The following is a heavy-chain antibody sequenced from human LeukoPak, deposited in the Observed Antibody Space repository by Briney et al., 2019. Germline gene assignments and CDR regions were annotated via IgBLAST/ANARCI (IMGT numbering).Heavy chain of an antibody. CDR1: GFTFSSYS. V-gene: IGHV3-48*01. Sequence: GGSLRLSCAASGFTFSSYSMNWVRQAPGKGLEWVSYISSSSSTIYYADSVKGRFTISRDNAKNSLYPQMNSLRAEDTAVYYCARGGYYGSGSYYPTFDYWGQGTLVTVSS. CDR3: ARGGYYGSGSYYPTFDY. J-gene: IGHJ4*02. D-gene: IGHD3-10*01. CDR2: ISSSSSTI.